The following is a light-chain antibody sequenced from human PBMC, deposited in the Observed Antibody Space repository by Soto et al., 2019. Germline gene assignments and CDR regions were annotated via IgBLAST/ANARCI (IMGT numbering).Light chain of an antibody. CDR3: AAWDGRLNGLI. CDR1: SSNIGSNI. Sequence: QSVLTQPPSASGTPGQRVTISCSGSSSNIGSNIVNWYQQVPGTAPKLLIYNNNQRPSGVPDRFSGSKSGTSASLALSGLQSEDEGDYYCAAWDGRLNGLIFGGGTKLTAL. CDR2: NNN. J-gene: IGLJ2*01. V-gene: IGLV1-44*01.